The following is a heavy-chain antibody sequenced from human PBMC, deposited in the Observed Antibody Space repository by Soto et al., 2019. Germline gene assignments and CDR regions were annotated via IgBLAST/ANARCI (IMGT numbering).Heavy chain of an antibody. D-gene: IGHD1-1*01. CDR3: AKDLTPTFYYYYYMDG. CDR2: ITYDGSTK. V-gene: IGHV3-30*18. Sequence: PGGSLRLSCAASGFTFSSSWMHWVRQAPGKGLVWVARITYDGSTKYYADSVKGRFTISRDNSKNTLYLQMNSLRAEDTAVYYCAKDLTPTFYYYYYMDGWGKGTTDTVSS. J-gene: IGHJ6*03. CDR1: GFTFSSSW.